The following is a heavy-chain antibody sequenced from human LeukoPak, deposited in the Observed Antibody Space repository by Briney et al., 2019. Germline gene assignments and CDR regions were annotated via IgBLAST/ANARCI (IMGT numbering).Heavy chain of an antibody. CDR3: ARVYSNSPEYGMDV. J-gene: IGHJ6*02. D-gene: IGHD2/OR15-2a*01. V-gene: IGHV3-33*08. CDR1: GFTFSSYG. CDR2: IWYDGTNK. Sequence: GGSLRLSCAASGFTFSSYGMHWVRQAAGEGLEWVAVIWYDGTNKYYADSVKGRFTISRDNSKNTLYLQMNSLRAEDTAVYYCARVYSNSPEYGMDVWGQGTTVTVSS.